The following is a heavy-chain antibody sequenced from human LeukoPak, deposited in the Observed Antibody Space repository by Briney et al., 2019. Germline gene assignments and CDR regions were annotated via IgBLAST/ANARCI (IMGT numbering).Heavy chain of an antibody. V-gene: IGHV4-39*07. CDR2: IYYSGST. CDR3: ARWAYGGNWFDP. J-gene: IGHJ5*02. Sequence: SETLSLTCTVSGGSISSSSYYWGWLRQPPGKGLEWIGSIYYSGSTYYNPSLKSRVTISVDTSKNQFSLKLSSVTAADTAVYYCARWAYGGNWFDPWGQGTLVTVSS. CDR1: GGSISSSSYY. D-gene: IGHD4-23*01.